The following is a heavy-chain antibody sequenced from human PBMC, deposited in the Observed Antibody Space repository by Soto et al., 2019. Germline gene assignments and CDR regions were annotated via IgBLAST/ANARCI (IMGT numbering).Heavy chain of an antibody. CDR1: GFTFSDYY. D-gene: IGHD3-22*01. J-gene: IGHJ4*02. CDR2: ISGGSSLS. Sequence: QVQLVESGGGLVRPGGSLRLSCAASGFTFSDYYMNWIRQAPGKGLEWVSYISGGSSLSDYADSVKGRFTISRDNAKNSLYLQMNSLTAEDTAVYYCARNLKAGDSSGYLGYWGQGTRVTVSS. CDR3: ARNLKAGDSSGYLGY. V-gene: IGHV3-11*06.